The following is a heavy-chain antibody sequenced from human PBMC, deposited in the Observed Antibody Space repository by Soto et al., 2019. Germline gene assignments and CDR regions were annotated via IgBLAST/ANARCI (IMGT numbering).Heavy chain of an antibody. V-gene: IGHV3-21*01. CDR2: ISSSSSYI. Sequence: EVQLVESGGGLVKPGGSLRLSCAASGFTFSSYSMNWVRQAPGKALEWVSSISSSSSYIYYADSVKGRFTISRDNAKNSLYLQMNSLRAEDTAVYYCARDGGYCSSTSCPFDYWGQGTLVTVSS. D-gene: IGHD2-2*01. CDR3: ARDGGYCSSTSCPFDY. J-gene: IGHJ4*02. CDR1: GFTFSSYS.